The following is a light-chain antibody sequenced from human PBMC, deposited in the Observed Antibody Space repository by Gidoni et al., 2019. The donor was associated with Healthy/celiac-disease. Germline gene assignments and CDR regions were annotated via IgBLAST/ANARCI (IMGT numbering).Light chain of an antibody. CDR1: QSISSW. CDR2: DAS. Sequence: DIQMTQSPSALSASVGDRVTITCRASQSISSWLAWYQQKPGKAPKLLTYDASSLESGVPSRFSGSESGTEFTLTISSLQPDDFATYYCQQYNSYSPDTFGQGTKLEIK. CDR3: QQYNSYSPDT. V-gene: IGKV1-5*01. J-gene: IGKJ2*01.